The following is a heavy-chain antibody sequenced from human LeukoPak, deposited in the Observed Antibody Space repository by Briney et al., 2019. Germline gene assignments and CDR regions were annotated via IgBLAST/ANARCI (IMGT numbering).Heavy chain of an antibody. D-gene: IGHD6-13*01. CDR1: GGSLSGYY. CDR3: AAAAGTRYFDY. J-gene: IGHJ4*02. CDR2: INHSGST. V-gene: IGHV4-34*01. Sequence: SETLSLTCAVYGGSLSGYYWSWIRQPPGKGLEWIGEINHSGSTNYNPSLKSRVTISVDTSKNQLSLKLSSVTAADTAVYYCAAAAGTRYFDYWGQGTLVTVSS.